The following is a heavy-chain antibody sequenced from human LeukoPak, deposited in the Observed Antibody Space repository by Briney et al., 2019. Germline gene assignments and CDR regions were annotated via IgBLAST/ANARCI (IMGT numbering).Heavy chain of an antibody. CDR3: ARDRLQVTATNYYYYGMDV. V-gene: IGHV4-59*01. J-gene: IGHJ6*02. Sequence: SETLSLTCTVSGGSISSYYWSWIRQPPGKGMDWIGYIYYSGSTNYNPSLKSRVTISVDTSKNQFSLKLSSVTAADAAVYYCARDRLQVTATNYYYYGMDVWGQGTTVTVSS. CDR1: GGSISSYY. D-gene: IGHD1-14*01. CDR2: IYYSGST.